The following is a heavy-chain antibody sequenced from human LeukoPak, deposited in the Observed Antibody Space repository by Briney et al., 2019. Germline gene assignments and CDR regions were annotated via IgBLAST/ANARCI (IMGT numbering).Heavy chain of an antibody. D-gene: IGHD1-26*01. CDR1: GGSISSYY. J-gene: IGHJ5*02. Sequence: SETLSLTCTVSGGSISSYYWSWIRQPPGKGPEWIGYIYYSGSTNYNPSLKSRVTISVDTSKNQFSLKLSSVTAADTAVYYCARDYRNNWFDPWGQGTLVTVSS. CDR2: IYYSGST. CDR3: ARDYRNNWFDP. V-gene: IGHV4-59*01.